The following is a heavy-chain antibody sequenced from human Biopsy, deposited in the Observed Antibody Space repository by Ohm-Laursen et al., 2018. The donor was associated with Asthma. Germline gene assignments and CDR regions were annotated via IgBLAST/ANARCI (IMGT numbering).Heavy chain of an antibody. CDR2: ISYDGSSI. Sequence: SLRLSCAAAGFSFSDYFMTWMRQAPGKGLEWVAVISYDGSSIYYADSVKGRFTFSRDNSQNTLSLEMNSLRVEDTAVYYCARDLRSDNWNPWGMDVWGLGTTVTVAS. J-gene: IGHJ6*02. V-gene: IGHV3-30-3*01. D-gene: IGHD1-20*01. CDR3: ARDLRSDNWNPWGMDV. CDR1: GFSFSDYF.